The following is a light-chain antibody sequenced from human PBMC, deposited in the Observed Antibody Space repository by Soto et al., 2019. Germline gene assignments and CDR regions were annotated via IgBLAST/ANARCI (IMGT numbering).Light chain of an antibody. CDR3: SSYISSTTLVV. J-gene: IGLJ2*01. Sequence: QSALTQPASVSGSPGRSITISCTGTSSDVGDYNYVSWYQQHPGKAPKLMIYEVSNRPSGVSNRFSGSKSGNTASLTISGLQAEDEDAYYCSSYISSTTLVVFGGGTKLTVL. CDR1: SSDVGDYNY. V-gene: IGLV2-14*01. CDR2: EVS.